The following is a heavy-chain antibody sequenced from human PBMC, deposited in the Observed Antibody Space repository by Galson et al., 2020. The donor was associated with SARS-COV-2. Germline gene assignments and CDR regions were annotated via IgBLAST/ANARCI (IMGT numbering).Heavy chain of an antibody. CDR3: ARDVFEGQRFNVVVPAAPDY. D-gene: IGHD2-2*01. CDR1: GFTFSSYG. Sequence: GGSLRLSCAASGFTFSSYGMHWVRQAPGKGLEWVAVIWYDGSNQYYADSVKGRFTISRDNSKNTLYLQMNSLRAEDTAVYYCARDVFEGQRFNVVVPAAPDYWGQGTLVTVSS. V-gene: IGHV3-33*01. CDR2: IWYDGSNQ. J-gene: IGHJ4*02.